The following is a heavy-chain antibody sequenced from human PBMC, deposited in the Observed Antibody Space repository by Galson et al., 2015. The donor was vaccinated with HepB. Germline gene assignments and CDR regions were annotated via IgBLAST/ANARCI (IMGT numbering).Heavy chain of an antibody. D-gene: IGHD1-26*01. V-gene: IGHV6-1*01. CDR3: ARDPSGSYWGRWFDL. J-gene: IGHJ5*02. CDR1: GDSVSSNSAA. Sequence: AISGDSVSSNSAAWNWIRQSPSRGLEWLGRTCYRSKWYNDYAESVESRMTIKPDTSKNEFSLQLNSVTPEDTAVYYCARDPSGSYWGRWFDLWGQGIPVTVSS. CDR2: TCYRSKWYN.